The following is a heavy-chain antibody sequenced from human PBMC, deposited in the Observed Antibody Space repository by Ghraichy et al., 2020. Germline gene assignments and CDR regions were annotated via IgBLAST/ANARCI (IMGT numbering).Heavy chain of an antibody. CDR2: IYYRGNT. V-gene: IGHV4-39*01. Sequence: SETLSLTCIVSGGSISSSSYFWGWIRQPPGKGLEWIGSIYYRGNTYYNPPLKSRVTISVDMSKNQFSLKLSSVTAADTAVYYCARISPSFGGVTRARVFTEFDYWGQGTLVTVSS. J-gene: IGHJ4*02. CDR3: ARISPSFGGVTRARVFTEFDY. D-gene: IGHD3-16*01. CDR1: GGSISSSSYF.